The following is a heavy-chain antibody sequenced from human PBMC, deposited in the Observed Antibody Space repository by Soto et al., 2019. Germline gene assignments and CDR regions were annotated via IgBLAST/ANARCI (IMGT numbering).Heavy chain of an antibody. Sequence: QVQLVESGGGVVQPGRSLRLSCAASGFTFSSYGMHWVRQAPGKGLEWVAVIWYDGSNKYYADSVKGRFTISRDNPKNTMYLKMNSLRAEDTAVYYCARGFYYYDSSSYWRSGYFDYWGQGTLVTVSS. CDR1: GFTFSSYG. CDR3: ARGFYYYDSSSYWRSGYFDY. J-gene: IGHJ4*02. V-gene: IGHV3-33*01. D-gene: IGHD3-22*01. CDR2: IWYDGSNK.